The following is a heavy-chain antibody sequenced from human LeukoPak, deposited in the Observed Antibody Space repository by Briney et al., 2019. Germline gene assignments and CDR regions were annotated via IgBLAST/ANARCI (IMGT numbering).Heavy chain of an antibody. D-gene: IGHD2-15*01. Sequence: SETLSLTCTVSGGSITKGSFYWGWPRQPPGKGLEWIASVYYSGDTYYNPSLESQVTISVDTSRNQFSLKLNSVTAADTAVYYCARVSCSGGACPFGSWFDPWGQGTLVTVS. CDR2: VYYSGDT. J-gene: IGHJ5*02. CDR3: ARVSCSGGACPFGSWFDP. CDR1: GGSITKGSFY. V-gene: IGHV4-39*01.